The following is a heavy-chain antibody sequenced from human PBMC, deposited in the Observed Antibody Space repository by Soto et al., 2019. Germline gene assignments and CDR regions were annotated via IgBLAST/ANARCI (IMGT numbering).Heavy chain of an antibody. V-gene: IGHV4-34*01. D-gene: IGHD3-10*01. CDR2: INHSGST. J-gene: IGHJ4*02. CDR3: ARRDDYGSGSYSHYFDY. CDR1: GGSFSGYY. Sequence: QVQLQQWGAGLLKPSETLSLTCAVYGGSFSGYYWSWIRQPPGKGLEWIGEINHSGSTNSNPSLISRDNISVDKSKNQFSLKLSSVTAADTAVYYCARRDDYGSGSYSHYFDYWGQGTLVTVSS.